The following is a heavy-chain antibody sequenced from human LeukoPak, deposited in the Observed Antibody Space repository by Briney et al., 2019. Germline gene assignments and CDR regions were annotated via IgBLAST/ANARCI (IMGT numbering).Heavy chain of an antibody. J-gene: IGHJ4*02. D-gene: IGHD1-26*01. CDR1: GGSISSYY. CDR3: ARLKRGSYYYPYVDY. V-gene: IGHV4-59*08. Sequence: SETLSLTCTVSGGSISSYYWSWIRQPPGKGLEWIGYIYYSGSTNYNPSLKSRVTISVDTSKHQFSLKLSSVTAADTTVYYCARLKRGSYYYPYVDYWGQGTLVTVSP. CDR2: IYYSGST.